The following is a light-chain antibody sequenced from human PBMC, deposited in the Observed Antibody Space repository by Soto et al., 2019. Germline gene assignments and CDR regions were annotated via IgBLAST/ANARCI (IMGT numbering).Light chain of an antibody. CDR3: VAWDDNLNGPA. J-gene: IGLJ2*01. CDR2: NSS. CDR1: RSNIGDNT. V-gene: IGLV1-44*01. Sequence: QSVLTQPPSASGTPGQRVTISCSGSRSNIGDNTVNWYQQLPGTAPKLLIYNSSQRPSGVPDRFSGSKSGTSASLAISGLQSEDEADYYCVAWDDNLNGPAFGGGTQLTVL.